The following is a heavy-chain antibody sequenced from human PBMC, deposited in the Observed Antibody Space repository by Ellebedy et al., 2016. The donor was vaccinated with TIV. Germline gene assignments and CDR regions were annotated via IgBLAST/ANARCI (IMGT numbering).Heavy chain of an antibody. CDR1: GGSFSGYY. CDR3: ARRLHSVYARTKYFDY. D-gene: IGHD2-8*01. Sequence: SQTLSLTCAVYGGSFSGYYWSWIRQPPGKGLEWIGEINHSGSTNYNPSLKSRVTISVDTSKNQFSLKLSSVTAADTAVYYCARRLHSVYARTKYFDYWGQGTLVTVSS. V-gene: IGHV4-34*01. J-gene: IGHJ4*02. CDR2: INHSGST.